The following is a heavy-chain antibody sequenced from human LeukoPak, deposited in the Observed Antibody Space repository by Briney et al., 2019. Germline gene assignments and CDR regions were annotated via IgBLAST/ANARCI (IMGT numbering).Heavy chain of an antibody. Sequence: GGSLRLSCAASGFTFTGHEMNWVRQAPGKGLEWISYVCTRGDMIFYAESVKGRFTIARDNAMNSLYLQMNSLRAEDTAVYYCARGASGGYYDIFDYWGQGTLVTVSS. J-gene: IGHJ4*02. V-gene: IGHV3-48*03. D-gene: IGHD1-26*01. CDR1: GFTFTGHE. CDR3: ARGASGGYYDIFDY. CDR2: VCTRGDMI.